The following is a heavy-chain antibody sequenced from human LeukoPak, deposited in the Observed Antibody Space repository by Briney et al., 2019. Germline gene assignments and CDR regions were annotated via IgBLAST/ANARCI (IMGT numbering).Heavy chain of an antibody. Sequence: GGSLRLSCAASGFTFSSYGMHWVRQAPGKGLEWVAVISYDGSNKYYADSVKGRFTISRDNSKNTLYLQMNSLRAEDTAVYYCARDRVQLWDPDAFDIWGQGTMVTVSS. D-gene: IGHD5-18*01. CDR1: GFTFSSYG. J-gene: IGHJ3*02. CDR2: ISYDGSNK. CDR3: ARDRVQLWDPDAFDI. V-gene: IGHV3-30*03.